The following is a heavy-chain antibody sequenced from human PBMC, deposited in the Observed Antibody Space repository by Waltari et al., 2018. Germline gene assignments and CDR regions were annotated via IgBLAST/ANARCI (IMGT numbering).Heavy chain of an antibody. CDR2: VDPEDGET. J-gene: IGHJ2*01. CDR3: ATGGSKVGTMIVVGNNWYFDL. V-gene: IGHV1-24*01. CDR1: GYTLTELS. D-gene: IGHD3-22*01. Sequence: QVQLVQSGAEVKKPGASVKVSCKVSGYTLTELSMHWVRQAPGKGLEWMGGVDPEDGETIYAQKFQGRVTMTEDTSTDTAYMELSSLRSEDTAVYYCATGGSKVGTMIVVGNNWYFDLWGRGTLVTVSS.